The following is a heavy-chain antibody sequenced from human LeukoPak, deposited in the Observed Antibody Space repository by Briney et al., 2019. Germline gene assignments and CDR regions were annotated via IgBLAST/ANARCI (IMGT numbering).Heavy chain of an antibody. CDR3: VSVAGTFHY. Sequence: PGGSLRLSCAASGFTFSSYSMNWVRQAPVKGLEWVSYISSSSSTIYYADSVKGRFTISRDNAKNSLYLQMNSLRAEDTAVYYCVSVAGTFHYWGQGTLVTVSS. CDR1: GFTFSSYS. J-gene: IGHJ4*02. D-gene: IGHD6-19*01. CDR2: ISSSSSTI. V-gene: IGHV3-48*01.